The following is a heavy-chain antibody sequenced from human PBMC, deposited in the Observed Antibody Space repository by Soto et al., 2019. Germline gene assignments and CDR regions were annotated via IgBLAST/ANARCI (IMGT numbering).Heavy chain of an antibody. D-gene: IGHD1-26*01. J-gene: IGHJ6*02. CDR1: GFTFSNYG. CDR3: ASDLVGAADSYGLDV. Sequence: GWSLRLSCAASGFTFSNYGMHWVRQAPGKGLEWVAIIWHDGNNKYYADSVRGRFIISRDNSKNRLYLQMNSLRAEDTAVYYCASDLVGAADSYGLDVWGQGTPVRVFS. V-gene: IGHV3-33*01. CDR2: IWHDGNNK.